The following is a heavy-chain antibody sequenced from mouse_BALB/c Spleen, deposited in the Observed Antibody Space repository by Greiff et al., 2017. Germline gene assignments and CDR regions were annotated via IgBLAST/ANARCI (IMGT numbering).Heavy chain of an antibody. V-gene: IGHV5-9-4*01. J-gene: IGHJ4*01. CDR3: AREEGRLRQYAMDY. Sequence: DVMLVESGGGLVKPGGSLKLSCAASGFTFSSYAMSWVRQSPEKRLEWVAEISSGGSYTYYPDTVTGRFTISRDNAKNTLYLEMSSLRSEDTAMYYCAREEGRLRQYAMDYWGQGTSVTVSS. CDR2: ISSGGSYT. D-gene: IGHD2-4*01. CDR1: GFTFSSYA.